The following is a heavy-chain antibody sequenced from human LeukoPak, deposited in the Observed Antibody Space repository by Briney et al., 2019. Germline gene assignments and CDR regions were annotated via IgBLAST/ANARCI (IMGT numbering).Heavy chain of an antibody. Sequence: GASVKVSCKASRYNFTSNAMHWVRQAPGQGLEWMGWINTNTGDPTYAQGFTGRFVFSLDTSVTTTYLQINSLKAEDTAVYYCAVGLNSGWPNWYFDLWGRGTLVTVSS. CDR2: INTNTGDP. V-gene: IGHV7-4-1*02. D-gene: IGHD6-25*01. J-gene: IGHJ2*01. CDR3: AVGLNSGWPNWYFDL. CDR1: RYNFTSNA.